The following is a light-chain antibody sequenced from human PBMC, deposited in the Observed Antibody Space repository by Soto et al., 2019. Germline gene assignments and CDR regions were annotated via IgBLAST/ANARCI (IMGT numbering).Light chain of an antibody. V-gene: IGKV3-15*01. CDR1: QSVSNN. CDR2: RAS. CDR3: QHYNNRPPWT. J-gene: IGKJ1*01. Sequence: EIVMTQSPATLSMSPGERATLSCRASQSVSNNLAWYQQKPGQAPRLLIYRASTRATGIPARFSGSGSGTDFTLTISSLQSEDFAVYYCQHYNNRPPWTFGQGTKVEVK.